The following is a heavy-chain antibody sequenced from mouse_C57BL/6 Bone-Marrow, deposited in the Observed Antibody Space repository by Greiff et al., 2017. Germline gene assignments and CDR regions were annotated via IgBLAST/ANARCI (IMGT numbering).Heavy chain of an antibody. CDR3: AKLGLDY. V-gene: IGHV5-4*01. D-gene: IGHD4-1*01. CDR2: ISDGGSYT. Sequence: EVQVVESGGGLVKPGGSLKLSCAASGFTFSSYAMSWVRQTPEKSLEWVATISDGGSYTYSPDNVKGRFTISRDNAKNNLYLQMSHLKSEDTAMYYCAKLGLDYWGQGTTLTVSS. CDR1: GFTFSSYA. J-gene: IGHJ2*01.